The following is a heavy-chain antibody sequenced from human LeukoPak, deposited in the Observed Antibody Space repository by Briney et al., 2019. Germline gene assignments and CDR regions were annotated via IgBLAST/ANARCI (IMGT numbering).Heavy chain of an antibody. CDR1: GFTFSSYW. V-gene: IGHV3-23*01. Sequence: GGSLRLSCAASGFTFSSYWMSWVRQAPWERLQWVSGISDSGGNTYYADSVRGRFTISRDNSKNTLYLQMNSLRAEDTAVYYCARHRSSWLIDYWGQGTLVTVSS. D-gene: IGHD6-6*01. J-gene: IGHJ4*02. CDR2: ISDSGGNT. CDR3: ARHRSSWLIDY.